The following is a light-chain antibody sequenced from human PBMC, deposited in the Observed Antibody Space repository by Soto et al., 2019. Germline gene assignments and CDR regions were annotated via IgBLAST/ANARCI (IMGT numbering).Light chain of an antibody. Sequence: EIVMTQSPVILSLSPGERATLSCRASRGVSTSLAWYQHQPGQTPRLLIFGASSRAAGVPARFSGSGSGTEFTLTISSLQSEDFAVYYCEQYNNWPITFAQGTRLEIK. CDR1: RGVSTS. CDR2: GAS. V-gene: IGKV3-15*01. J-gene: IGKJ5*01. CDR3: EQYNNWPIT.